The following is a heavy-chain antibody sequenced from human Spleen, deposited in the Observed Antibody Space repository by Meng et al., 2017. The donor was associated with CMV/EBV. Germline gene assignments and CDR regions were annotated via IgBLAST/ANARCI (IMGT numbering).Heavy chain of an antibody. D-gene: IGHD2-15*01. Sequence: GGSLRLSCAASGFTFSSYWMHWVRQAPGKGLEWVALIWYDGTNKYYADSVKGRFTISRDNSMNTLYLEMNSLRVEDTAVYYCARWDSGGPGTFDYWGQGTLVTVSS. CDR3: ARWDSGGPGTFDY. CDR1: GFTFSSYW. CDR2: IWYDGTNK. J-gene: IGHJ4*02. V-gene: IGHV3-33*01.